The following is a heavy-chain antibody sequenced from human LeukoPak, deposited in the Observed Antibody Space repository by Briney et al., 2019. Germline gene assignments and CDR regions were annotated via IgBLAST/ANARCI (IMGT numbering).Heavy chain of an antibody. Sequence: SETLSLTCSVSGGSISSSDHFWGWIRQPPGKGLEWIGSIYYSGTTYYNPSLKSRVTISVDMSKNQFSLKLSSVTAADTAVYYCARHSDRTAYTAKGFDYWGQGTLVTVPS. V-gene: IGHV4-39*01. CDR2: IYYSGTT. CDR1: GGSISSSDHF. CDR3: ARHSDRTAYTAKGFDY. D-gene: IGHD2-21*02. J-gene: IGHJ4*02.